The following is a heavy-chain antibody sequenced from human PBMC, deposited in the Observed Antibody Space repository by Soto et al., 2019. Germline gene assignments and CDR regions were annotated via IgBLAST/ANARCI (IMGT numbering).Heavy chain of an antibody. D-gene: IGHD3-10*01. CDR1: GGSISSYY. V-gene: IGHV4-59*08. CDR2: VHHSWGS. J-gene: IGHJ6*02. CDR3: ARQGFGPLHGLVDV. Sequence: QVQLQESGPGLVKPSETLSLSCTVSGGSISSYYWSWFRQSPGKRMEWIGYVHHSWGSSYNPSLQSRVAISLNTSNSQFSRKVTSVTATDTAVYYCARQGFGPLHGLVDVWGQGTTVTVSS.